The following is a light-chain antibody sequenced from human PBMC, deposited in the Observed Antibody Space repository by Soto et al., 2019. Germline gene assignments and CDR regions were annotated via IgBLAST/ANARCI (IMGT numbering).Light chain of an antibody. V-gene: IGLV1-40*01. J-gene: IGLJ2*01. CDR3: HSYDSSPTVV. CDR1: SSNIGAGND. CDR2: GIS. Sequence: QSVLTQPPSVSGAPGQRVTISCTGSSSNIGAGNDVYWYQQLPGTAPKLLIYGISNRPSGVPDRFSGSKSGTTASLAITGLKAEDEADYYCHSYDSSPTVVFGAGTKLTVL.